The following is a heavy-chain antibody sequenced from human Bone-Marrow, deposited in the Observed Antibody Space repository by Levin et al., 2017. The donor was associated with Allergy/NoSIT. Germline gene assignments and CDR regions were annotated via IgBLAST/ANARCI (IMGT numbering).Heavy chain of an antibody. D-gene: IGHD6-19*01. CDR1: GFSFSSYG. CDR3: AKDRGLRQWQPVSHYYYGMDV. Sequence: QSGGSLRLSCAASGFSFSSYGMHWVRQAPGKGLEWVAVISHDGINEYYADSVKGRITISRDSSRNTLYLQMNSLRGEDTAVYYCAKDRGLRQWQPVSHYYYGMDVWGQGTTVTVSS. J-gene: IGHJ6*02. CDR2: ISHDGINE. V-gene: IGHV3-30*18.